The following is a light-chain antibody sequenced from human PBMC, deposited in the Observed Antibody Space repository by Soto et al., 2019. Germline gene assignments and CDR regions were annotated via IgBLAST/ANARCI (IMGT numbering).Light chain of an antibody. CDR3: NSYTTSNTFV. V-gene: IGLV2-14*03. J-gene: IGLJ1*01. CDR2: EVI. CDR1: SSDIGAHNF. Sequence: QSVLTQPASVSGSPGQAITVSCSGTSSDIGAHNFVSWYQQHPGKAPKLIIYEVINRPSGVSDRFSGSKSGNTASLTISGLQSEDEADYYRNSYTTSNTFVFGSGTRSPS.